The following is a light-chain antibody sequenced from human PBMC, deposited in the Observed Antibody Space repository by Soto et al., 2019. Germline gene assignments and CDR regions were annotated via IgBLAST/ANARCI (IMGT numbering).Light chain of an antibody. V-gene: IGLV2-23*02. J-gene: IGLJ2*01. CDR2: EVT. CDR3: CSYAGSSTVI. Sequence: QSALTQPASVAGSPGQSITISCTGTSGDVGSYDLVSWYQQPPGKAPKLMIYEVTERPSGVSDRFSGSKSGNTASLTISGLQAEDEANDYCCSYAGSSTVIFGGGTKLTVL. CDR1: SGDVGSYDL.